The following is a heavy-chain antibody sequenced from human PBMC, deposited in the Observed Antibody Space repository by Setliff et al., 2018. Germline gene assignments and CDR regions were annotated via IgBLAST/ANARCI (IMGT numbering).Heavy chain of an antibody. D-gene: IGHD3-16*01. J-gene: IGHJ3*02. CDR1: GFSLSTSGVG. CDR3: AHRPPSGGDAFDI. V-gene: IGHV2-5*01. CDR2: MSWNDEK. Sequence: SGATMVNPTPPLPLTWSFPGFSLSTSGVGVAWVRQHPGKALEWRTLMSWNDEKRYSPSMKSRLTITKDTSKNQVVLTMTNMDPVDTATSYCAHRPPSGGDAFDIWGRGTMVTVAS.